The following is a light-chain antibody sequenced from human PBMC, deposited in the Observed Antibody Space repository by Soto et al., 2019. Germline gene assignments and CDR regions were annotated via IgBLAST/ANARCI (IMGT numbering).Light chain of an antibody. J-gene: IGKJ2*01. CDR2: GAS. CDR1: QSVSSSS. V-gene: IGKV3-20*01. Sequence: EIVLTQSPGTLSLSPGERATLSCRASQSVSSSSLAWYQQKPGRAPRLLIFGASSRATDIPDRFSGSGSGTDFTLTISRLEPEDFAVYYCQQYGSSPPQYTFGQGTKLEIK. CDR3: QQYGSSPPQYT.